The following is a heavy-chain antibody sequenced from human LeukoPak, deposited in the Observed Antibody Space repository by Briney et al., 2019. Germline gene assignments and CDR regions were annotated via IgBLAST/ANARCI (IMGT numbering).Heavy chain of an antibody. J-gene: IGHJ6*03. Sequence: ASVKVSCKASGGTFSSYAISWVRQAPGQGLEWMGGIIPIFGTANYAQKFQGRVTITTDESTSTAYMELSSLRSEDTAVYYCASLKRITIFGVVPPTFMDVWGKGATVTVSS. D-gene: IGHD3-3*01. V-gene: IGHV1-69*05. CDR3: ASLKRITIFGVVPPTFMDV. CDR2: IIPIFGTA. CDR1: GGTFSSYA.